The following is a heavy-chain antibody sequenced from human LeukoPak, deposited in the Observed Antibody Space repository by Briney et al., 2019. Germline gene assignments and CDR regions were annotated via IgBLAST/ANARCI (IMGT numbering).Heavy chain of an antibody. Sequence: WASVKVSCKASGYTFINYSITWVRQAPGQGPEWMGWISPYNGNTKYAPKVQGRVTMTTDTSTSTAYLELRSLRSDDTAVYYCARLFCSSTRCHNFWFDAWGQGSLVTVSS. V-gene: IGHV1-18*01. CDR1: GYTFINYS. CDR2: ISPYNGNT. J-gene: IGHJ5*02. CDR3: ARLFCSSTRCHNFWFDA. D-gene: IGHD2-2*02.